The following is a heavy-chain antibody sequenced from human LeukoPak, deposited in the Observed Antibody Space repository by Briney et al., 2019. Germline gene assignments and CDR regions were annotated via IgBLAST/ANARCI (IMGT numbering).Heavy chain of an antibody. CDR1: GGSISSSSYY. CDR3: ASQRSYSSSWFGWFDP. CDR2: IYYSGST. V-gene: IGHV4-39*01. D-gene: IGHD6-13*01. J-gene: IGHJ5*02. Sequence: SETLSLTCTVSGGSISSSSYYWGWIRQPPGKGLEWIGSIYYSGSTYYNPSLKSRVTISVDTSKNQFSLKLSSVTAADTAVYYCASQRSYSSSWFGWFDPWGQGTLVTVSS.